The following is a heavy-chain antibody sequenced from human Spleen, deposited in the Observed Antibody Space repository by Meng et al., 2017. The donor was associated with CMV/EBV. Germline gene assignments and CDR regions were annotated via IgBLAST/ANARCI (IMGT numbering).Heavy chain of an antibody. V-gene: IGHV4-39*07. CDR2: IYYSGST. Sequence: ISSRNYYWGWIRQPPRKGLEWIGSIYYSGSTYYNPSLKNRITISVDTSKNQFSLRLNSVTAADTAVYYCAREFRRTTITNQDWFDPWGQGTLVTVSS. D-gene: IGHD4-11*01. CDR1: ISSRNYY. J-gene: IGHJ5*02. CDR3: AREFRRTTITNQDWFDP.